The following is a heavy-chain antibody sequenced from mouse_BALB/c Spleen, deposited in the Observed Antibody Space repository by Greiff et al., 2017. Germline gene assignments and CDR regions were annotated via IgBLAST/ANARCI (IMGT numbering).Heavy chain of an antibody. CDR2: INPSTGYT. V-gene: IGHV1-7*01. CDR1: GYTFTSYW. D-gene: IGHD2-10*01. CDR3: ARAYYGNYYWYFDV. J-gene: IGHJ1*01. Sequence: VQLKQSGAELAKPGASVKMSCKASGYTFTSYWMHWVKQRPGQGLEWIGYINPSTGYTEYNQKFKDKATLTADKSSSTAYMQLSSLTSEDSAVYYCARAYYGNYYWYFDVWGAGTTVTVSS.